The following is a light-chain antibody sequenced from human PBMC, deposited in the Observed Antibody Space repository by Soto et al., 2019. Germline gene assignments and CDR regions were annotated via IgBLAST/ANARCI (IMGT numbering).Light chain of an antibody. J-gene: IGKJ4*01. CDR1: QRVVSY. V-gene: IGKV3-15*01. CDR3: QQYNNWVT. CDR2: DAS. Sequence: EIVLTQSPATLSVSPGERATLSCRASQRVVSYLAWYQQKPGQAPRLLIYDASTRATGVPPRFSGSGSGTEFTLTISSLQSEDFAVYYCQQYNNWVTFGGGTKVDIK.